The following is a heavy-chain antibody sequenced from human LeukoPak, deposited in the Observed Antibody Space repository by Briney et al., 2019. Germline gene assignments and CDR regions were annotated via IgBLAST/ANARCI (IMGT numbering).Heavy chain of an antibody. CDR2: IYYSGST. J-gene: IGHJ4*02. CDR1: GGSISSGDYY. V-gene: IGHV4-30-4*01. D-gene: IGHD2-2*01. Sequence: SQTLSLTCTVSGGSISSGDYYWSWIRQPPGKGLEWIEYIYYSGSTYYNPSLKSRVTISVDTSKNQFSLKLSSVTAADTAVYYCARVVRGVVPAAIFINWGQGTLVTVSS. CDR3: ARVVRGVVPAAIFIN.